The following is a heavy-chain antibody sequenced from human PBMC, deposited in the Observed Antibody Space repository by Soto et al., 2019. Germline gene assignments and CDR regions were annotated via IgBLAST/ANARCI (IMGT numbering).Heavy chain of an antibody. CDR3: ARPQRSGADYYYGSGTRGWFDP. D-gene: IGHD3-10*01. V-gene: IGHV4-39*01. CDR1: GGSISSSSYY. CDR2: IYYSGST. Sequence: QLQLQESGPGLVKPSETLSLTCTVSGGSISSSSYYWGWIRQPPGKGLEWIGSIYYSGSTYYNPSLKSRVTISVDTSKNQFSLKLSSVTAADTAVYYCARPQRSGADYYYGSGTRGWFDPWGQGTLVTVSS. J-gene: IGHJ5*02.